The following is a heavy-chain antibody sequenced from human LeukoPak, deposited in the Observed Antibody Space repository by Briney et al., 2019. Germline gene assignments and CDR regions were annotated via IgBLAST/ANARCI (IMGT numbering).Heavy chain of an antibody. CDR1: GYTFTGYY. Sequence: VASVKVSCKASGYTFTGYYMHWVRQAPGQGLEWMGIINPSGGSTSYAQKFQGRVTMTRDTSTSTVYMELSSLRSEDTAVYYCAIEEGSGSYRYDAFDIWGQGTMVTVSS. D-gene: IGHD3-10*01. J-gene: IGHJ3*02. V-gene: IGHV1-46*01. CDR3: AIEEGSGSYRYDAFDI. CDR2: INPSGGST.